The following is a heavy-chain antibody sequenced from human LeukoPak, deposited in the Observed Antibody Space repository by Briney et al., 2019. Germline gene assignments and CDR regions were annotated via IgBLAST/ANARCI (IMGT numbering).Heavy chain of an antibody. Sequence: ASVKVSCKASGYTFTSYYMHLVRQGPGQGLEWMGIINPSGGSTSYAQKFQGRVTMTRDTSTNTVYMELSSLRSEDTAVFYCVRGASSIAALNPFWYFDLWGRGTLVTVSS. CDR1: GYTFTSYY. D-gene: IGHD6-6*01. CDR3: VRGASSIAALNPFWYFDL. CDR2: INPSGGST. J-gene: IGHJ2*01. V-gene: IGHV1-46*01.